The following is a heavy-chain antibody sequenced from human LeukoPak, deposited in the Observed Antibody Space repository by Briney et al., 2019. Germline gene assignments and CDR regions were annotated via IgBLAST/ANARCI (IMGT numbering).Heavy chain of an antibody. Sequence: PGGSLRLSCAAAGFTFSSYAMNWVRQAPGKGLEWVSGISDSGGSTDSVKGRFTISRDNSNNTLYLQMNSLRAEDSAVYYCAKGTTAAPYYYYYSMDVWGQGTTVTVSS. V-gene: IGHV3-23*01. D-gene: IGHD1-1*01. CDR1: GFTFSSYA. CDR2: ISDSGGS. J-gene: IGHJ6*02. CDR3: AKGTTAAPYYYYYSMDV.